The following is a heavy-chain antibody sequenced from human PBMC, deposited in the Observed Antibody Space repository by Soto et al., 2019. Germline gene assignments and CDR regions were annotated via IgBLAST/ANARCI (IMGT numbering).Heavy chain of an antibody. Sequence: QVQLVQSGAEVKKPGASVKVSCKASGYTFTSYGISWVRQAPGQGLEWMGWSSAYNGNTNCAQKLQGRGTMTTDTTTSTAYMALRGLISDATDVYYCARDWGAYYYGSGGNAFDIWGQGTMVTVSS. CDR2: SSAYNGNT. V-gene: IGHV1-18*01. J-gene: IGHJ3*02. D-gene: IGHD3-10*01. CDR1: GYTFTSYG. CDR3: ARDWGAYYYGSGGNAFDI.